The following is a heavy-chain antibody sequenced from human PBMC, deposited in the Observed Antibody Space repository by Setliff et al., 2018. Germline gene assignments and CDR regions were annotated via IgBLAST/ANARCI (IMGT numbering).Heavy chain of an antibody. CDR1: GGSISSGGYY. D-gene: IGHD6-13*01. CDR3: ARVAAYSSSWYNYYYGMDV. Sequence: SETLSLTCTVSGGSISSGGYYWGWIRQPPGKGLEWIGSIYYSGSTYYNPSLKSRVTISVDTSKNQFSLKLSSVTAADTAVYYCARVAAYSSSWYNYYYGMDVWGQGTTVTVSS. CDR2: IYYSGST. V-gene: IGHV4-39*07. J-gene: IGHJ6*02.